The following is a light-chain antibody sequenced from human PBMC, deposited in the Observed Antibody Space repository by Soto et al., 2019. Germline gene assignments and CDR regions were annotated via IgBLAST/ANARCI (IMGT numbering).Light chain of an antibody. CDR2: GAF. CDR1: QSVSSNY. CDR3: QQYGGSPPT. Sequence: EIVLTQSPGTLSLSPGERATLSCRASQSVSSNYLAWYQRKPGQAPRLLIYGAFSRSTDIPNRFSGSGSATDFTLSITRLEPEECAVYFCQQYGGSPPTFGQGTKVEIK. V-gene: IGKV3-20*01. J-gene: IGKJ1*01.